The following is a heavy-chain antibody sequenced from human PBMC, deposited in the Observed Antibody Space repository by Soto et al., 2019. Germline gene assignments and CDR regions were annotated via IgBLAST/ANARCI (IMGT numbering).Heavy chain of an antibody. CDR1: GYTFTGYY. Sequence: GASVKVSCKTSGYTFTGYYIHWVRQAPGQGLEWMGWINPNSGGTDYAQKFQGRVTMTRDTSISTVYMELSRLRSDDTAVYYCARDQGVTSELFNYWGHGSLVTVSS. CDR2: INPNSGGT. CDR3: ARDQGVTSELFNY. D-gene: IGHD3-10*01. J-gene: IGHJ4*01. V-gene: IGHV1-2*02.